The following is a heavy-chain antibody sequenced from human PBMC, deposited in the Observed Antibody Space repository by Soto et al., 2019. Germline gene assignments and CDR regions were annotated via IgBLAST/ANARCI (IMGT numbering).Heavy chain of an antibody. CDR1: GGSISSCY. J-gene: IGHJ6*03. D-gene: IGHD3-9*01. CDR2: IYYSGST. Sequence: DTLSINSNEIGGSISSCYSSWLRQPPGKGLARIGYIYYSGSTNYSPSLKSRVTISADSSRGQFSLRLNSVTAADTAVYYCARTVLGPDLLADSFVDYYYYMDVWGQGTTVTGYS. CDR3: ARTVLGPDLLADSFVDYYYYMDV. V-gene: IGHV4-59*08.